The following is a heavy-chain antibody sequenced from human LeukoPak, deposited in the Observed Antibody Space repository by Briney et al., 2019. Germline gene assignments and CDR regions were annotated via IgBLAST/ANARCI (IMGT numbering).Heavy chain of an antibody. CDR1: GGSISSYY. Sequence: SETLSLTCAVSGGSISSYYWSWLRQPPGKGLEWIGYIYYSGSTNYNPSLKSRVTISVDTSKNQFSLKLSSVTAADTAVYYCARGAYCSSTTCYQEWFDPWGQGTLVTVSS. CDR3: ARGAYCSSTTCYQEWFDP. D-gene: IGHD2-2*01. V-gene: IGHV4-59*01. J-gene: IGHJ5*02. CDR2: IYYSGST.